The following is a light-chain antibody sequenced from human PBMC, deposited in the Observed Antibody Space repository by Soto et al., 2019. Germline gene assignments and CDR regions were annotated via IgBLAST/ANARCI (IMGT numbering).Light chain of an antibody. V-gene: IGKV3-20*01. Sequence: ETVLTQSPGTLSLSPGERATLSCRASQSVSSNYLAWYQQKPGQAPRLLMYGASTRATGIPDRFSGSGSGTDFTLTISRLEPEDFAVYYCQQCGRSPPSCTFGQGTKVEIK. J-gene: IGKJ1*01. CDR1: QSVSSNY. CDR2: GAS. CDR3: QQCGRSPPSCT.